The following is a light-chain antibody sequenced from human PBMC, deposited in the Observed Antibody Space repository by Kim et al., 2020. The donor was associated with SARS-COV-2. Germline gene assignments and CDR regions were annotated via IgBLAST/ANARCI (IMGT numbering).Light chain of an antibody. V-gene: IGKV3-11*01. CDR1: QSVSPY. CDR3: QQRRSWRT. CDR2: DTS. Sequence: EIVLTQSPATLSLSPRERATLSCRASQSVSPYVAWYQQKPGQAPRLLIYDTSNRASGIPARFSGSGSGTDFTLTISSLDPEDFAVYYCQQRRSWRTFGGGTKVDIK. J-gene: IGKJ4*01.